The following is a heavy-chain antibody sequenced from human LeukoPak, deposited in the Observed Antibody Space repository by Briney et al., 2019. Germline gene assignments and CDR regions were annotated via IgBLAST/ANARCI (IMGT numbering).Heavy chain of an antibody. J-gene: IGHJ3*02. CDR3: ARESYYDSVFALDI. V-gene: IGHV3-53*01. CDR2: IYSGGST. Sequence: GGSLRLSCAASGFSDSSTYMNWVHQAPGKALEWVSVIYSGGSTYYGDSVKGRFTISRDNSKNTLYLQMNSLRAEDTAVYYCARESYYDSVFALDIWGQGTRVSVSS. D-gene: IGHD3-10*01. CDR1: GFSDSSTY.